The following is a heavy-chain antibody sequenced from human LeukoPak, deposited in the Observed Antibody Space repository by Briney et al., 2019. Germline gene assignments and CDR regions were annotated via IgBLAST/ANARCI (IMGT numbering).Heavy chain of an antibody. J-gene: IGHJ4*02. D-gene: IGHD3-22*01. CDR2: INPNSGGT. CDR3: ASSAYYDSSGYYY. CDR1: GYTFTGYY. Sequence: ASVKVSCKASGYTFTGYYMHWVRQAPGQGLEWVGWINPNSGGTNYAQKFQGRVTMTRDTSISTAYMELSRLRSDDTAVYYCASSAYYDSSGYYYWGQGTLVTVSS. V-gene: IGHV1-2*02.